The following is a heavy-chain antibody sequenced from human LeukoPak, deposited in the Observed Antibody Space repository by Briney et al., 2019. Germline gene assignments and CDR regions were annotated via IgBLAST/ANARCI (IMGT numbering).Heavy chain of an antibody. Sequence: ASVKVSCKASGYTFNNYGITWVRQAPGQGLEWMGWISVYNGNTNYVQKLQGRLAMTTDTSTSTAYMELRSLRSDDTAVYYCARGSKGDDILTGSDNWFDPWGQGTLVTVSS. CDR2: ISVYNGNT. CDR1: GYTFNNYG. V-gene: IGHV1-18*01. CDR3: ARGSKGDDILTGSDNWFDP. J-gene: IGHJ5*02. D-gene: IGHD3-9*01.